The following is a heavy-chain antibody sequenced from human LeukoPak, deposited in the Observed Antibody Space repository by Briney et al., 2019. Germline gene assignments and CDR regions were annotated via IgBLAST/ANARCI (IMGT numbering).Heavy chain of an antibody. D-gene: IGHD2-15*01. CDR1: GFTFSSYA. Sequence: WGSLRLSCAASGFTFSSYAMSWARQAPGKGLEWVSAISGSGGSTYYADSVKGRFTISRDNSKNTLYLQMNSLRAEDTAVYYCAKYIVVVVAATALDYWGQGTLVTVSS. CDR2: ISGSGGST. CDR3: AKYIVVVVAATALDY. J-gene: IGHJ4*02. V-gene: IGHV3-23*01.